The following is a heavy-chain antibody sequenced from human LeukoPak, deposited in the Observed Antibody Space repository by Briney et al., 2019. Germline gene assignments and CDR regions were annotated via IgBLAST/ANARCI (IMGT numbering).Heavy chain of an antibody. CDR3: AKDPVQRGGYCSGGSCSDGGY. CDR1: GFTFSSYA. J-gene: IGHJ4*02. CDR2: ISGSGGST. V-gene: IGHV3-23*01. D-gene: IGHD2-15*01. Sequence: PGGSLRLSCAASGFTFSSYAMSWVRQAPGKGLEWVSAISGSGGSTYYADSVKGRFTISRDNSKNTLYLQMNSLRAEDTAVYYCAKDPVQRGGYCSGGSCSDGGYWGQGTLVTVSS.